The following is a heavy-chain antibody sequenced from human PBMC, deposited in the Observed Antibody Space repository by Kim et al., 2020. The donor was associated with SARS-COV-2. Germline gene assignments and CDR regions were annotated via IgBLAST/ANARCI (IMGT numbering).Heavy chain of an antibody. CDR2: IYYSGST. Sequence: SETLSLTCTVSGGSISSGGYYWSWIRQHPGKGLEWIGYIYYSGSTYYNPSLKSRVTISVDTSKNQFSLKLSSVTAADTAVYYCARGDYDYVWGSYRYMTVRYWGQGTLVTVSS. CDR1: GGSISSGGYY. V-gene: IGHV4-31*03. D-gene: IGHD3-16*02. J-gene: IGHJ4*02. CDR3: ARGDYDYVWGSYRYMTVRY.